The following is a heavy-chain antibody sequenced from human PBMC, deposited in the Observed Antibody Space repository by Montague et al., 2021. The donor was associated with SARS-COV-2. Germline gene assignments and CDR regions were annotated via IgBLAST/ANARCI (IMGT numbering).Heavy chain of an antibody. Sequence: SETLSLTCTVSGGSISGNFWSWIRQPPGKGLEWIGYIYYSGSTNXNPSLKSRVTISVDTSKKQFSLQLSSVTAADTAVYYCARTRGYDPLFDFWGQGTLVTVSS. J-gene: IGHJ4*02. V-gene: IGHV4-59*01. CDR2: IYYSGST. D-gene: IGHD5-12*01. CDR3: ARTRGYDPLFDF. CDR1: GGSISGNF.